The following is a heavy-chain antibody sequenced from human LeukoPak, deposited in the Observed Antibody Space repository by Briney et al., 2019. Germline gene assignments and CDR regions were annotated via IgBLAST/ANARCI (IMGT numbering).Heavy chain of an antibody. J-gene: IGHJ4*02. CDR2: ISHSGNI. CDR3: ARVNTVMATFDY. Sequence: PSETLSLPCTVSGSSISSSYYGAWIRQPPGKGLERIATISHSGNIYYNPSLKSRVTISASTSQNQHSLRLNSVTVADTAVYYCARVNTVMATFDYWGQGTPVTVSS. D-gene: IGHD5-24*01. CDR1: GSSISSSYY. V-gene: IGHV4-38-2*02.